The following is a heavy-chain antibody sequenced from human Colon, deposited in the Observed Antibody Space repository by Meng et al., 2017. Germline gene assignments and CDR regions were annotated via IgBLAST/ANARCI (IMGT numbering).Heavy chain of an antibody. J-gene: IGHJ4*02. CDR2: IYSSGST. V-gene: IGHV4-61*01. Sequence: QVQLQEAGPGLVRPSGTLSLTCNVSGGSVKSGIYYWNWIRQPPGKTLEWIGYIYSSGSTTYNPSLKSRVTISLDTPKNQFSLKLTSVTAADTAVYYCAREGPIAVAGYDYWGQGTLVTVSS. CDR1: GGSVKSGIYY. CDR3: AREGPIAVAGYDY. D-gene: IGHD6-19*01.